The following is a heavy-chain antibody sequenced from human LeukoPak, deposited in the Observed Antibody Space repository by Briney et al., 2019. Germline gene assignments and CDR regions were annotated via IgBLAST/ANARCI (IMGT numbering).Heavy chain of an antibody. CDR3: ARVGSLWFGELFSDY. J-gene: IGHJ4*02. Sequence: ASVKVSCKASGYTFTSYYMHWVRQAPGQGLEWMGIINPSGGSTSYAQKFQGRVTMTRDTSTSTVYMELSSLRSEDTAVYYCARVGSLWFGELFSDYWGQGTLVTVSS. V-gene: IGHV1-46*01. CDR1: GYTFTSYY. CDR2: INPSGGST. D-gene: IGHD3-10*01.